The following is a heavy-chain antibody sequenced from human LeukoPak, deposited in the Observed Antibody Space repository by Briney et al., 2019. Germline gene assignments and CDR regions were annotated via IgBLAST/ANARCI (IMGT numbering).Heavy chain of an antibody. Sequence: ASVKVSCKASGYTFTGYYMHWVRQAPGQGLERMGWINPNSGGTNYAQKFQGRVTMTRDTSISTAYMELSRLRSDDTAVYYCARWVGSGWSDAFDIWGQGTMVTVSS. J-gene: IGHJ3*02. CDR3: ARWVGSGWSDAFDI. CDR2: INPNSGGT. CDR1: GYTFTGYY. V-gene: IGHV1-2*02. D-gene: IGHD6-19*01.